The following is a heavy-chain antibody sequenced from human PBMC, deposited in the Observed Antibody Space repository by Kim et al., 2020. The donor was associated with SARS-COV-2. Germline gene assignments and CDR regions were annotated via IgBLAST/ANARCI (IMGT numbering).Heavy chain of an antibody. J-gene: IGHJ5*02. Sequence: SETLSLTCTVSGGSISSSSYYWGWIRQPPGKGLEWIGSIYYSGSTYYNPSLKSRVTISVDTSKNQFSLKLSSVTAADTAVYYCARLRLLLWFGEEFYDWFYPWGQGTLVTVSS. CDR3: ARLRLLLWFGEEFYDWFYP. V-gene: IGHV4-39*01. CDR1: GGSISSSSYY. D-gene: IGHD3-10*01. CDR2: IYYSGST.